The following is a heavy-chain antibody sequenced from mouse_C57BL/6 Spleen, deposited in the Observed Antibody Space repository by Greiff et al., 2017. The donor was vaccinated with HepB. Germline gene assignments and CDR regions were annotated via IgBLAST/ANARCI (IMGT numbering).Heavy chain of an antibody. Sequence: QVQLQQSGAELMKPGASVKLSCKATGYTFTGYWIEWVKQRPGHGLEWIGEILPGSGSTNYNEKFKGKATFTADTSSNTAYMQLSGLTTEDSAIYYCARPDPTEVGYWGQGTTLTVSS. J-gene: IGHJ2*01. CDR3: ARPDPTEVGY. CDR2: ILPGSGST. V-gene: IGHV1-9*01. CDR1: GYTFTGYW.